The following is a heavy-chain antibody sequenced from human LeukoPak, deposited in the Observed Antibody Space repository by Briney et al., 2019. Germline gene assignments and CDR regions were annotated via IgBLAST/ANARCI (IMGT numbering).Heavy chain of an antibody. D-gene: IGHD3-10*01. V-gene: IGHV3-48*03. Sequence: GGSLRLSCAASGFTFSSYEMNWVRQAPGKGLEWVSYISSSGSTKYYADSMKGRFTISRDNAKNSLYLQMNSLRAEDTAVYYCARELRGVVRGLDYWGQGALVTVSS. J-gene: IGHJ4*02. CDR2: ISSSGSTK. CDR1: GFTFSSYE. CDR3: ARELRGVVRGLDY.